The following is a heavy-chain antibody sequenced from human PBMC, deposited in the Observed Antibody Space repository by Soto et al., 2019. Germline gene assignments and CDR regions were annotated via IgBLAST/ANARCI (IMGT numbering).Heavy chain of an antibody. CDR2: ISYDGSNI. D-gene: IGHD1-26*01. CDR1: EFNFGVFG. J-gene: IGHJ6*02. CDR3: AKTSHKWELNYYYGMDV. V-gene: IGHV3-33*03. Sequence: QVQLVESGGGVVQSGRSLRLSCTASEFNFGVFGMHWVRQAPGKGLEWVAVISYDGSNIYYGDSVKGRFTISRDNSKNTLFLQMNSLRTEDSAIYYCAKTSHKWELNYYYGMDVWGQGTTVTVSS.